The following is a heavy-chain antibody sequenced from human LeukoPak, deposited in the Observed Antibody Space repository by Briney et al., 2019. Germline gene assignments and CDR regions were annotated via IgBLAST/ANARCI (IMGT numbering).Heavy chain of an antibody. CDR1: GGTFSSYA. CDR2: IIPIFGTA. J-gene: IGHJ5*02. CDR3: ALGYCSSTSCYP. Sequence: SVKVSCKAPGGTFSSYAISWVRQAPGQGLEWMGGIIPIFGTANYAQKFQGRVTITADESTSTAYMELSSLRSEDTAVYYCALGYCSSTSCYPWGQGTLVTVSS. D-gene: IGHD2-2*01. V-gene: IGHV1-69*13.